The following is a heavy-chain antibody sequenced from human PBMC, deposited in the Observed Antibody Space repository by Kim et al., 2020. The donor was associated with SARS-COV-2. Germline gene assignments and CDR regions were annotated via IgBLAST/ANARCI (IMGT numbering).Heavy chain of an antibody. CDR2: ISSSSSYI. V-gene: IGHV3-21*01. J-gene: IGHJ6*02. Sequence: GGSLRLSCAASGFTFSSYSMNWVRQAPGKGLEWVSSISSSSSYIYYADSVKGRFTISRDNAKNSLYLQMNSLRAEDTAVYYCARDQASGRLMVRGVINTYYYYGMDVWGQGTTVTVSS. CDR1: GFTFSSYS. D-gene: IGHD3-10*01. CDR3: ARDQASGRLMVRGVINTYYYYGMDV.